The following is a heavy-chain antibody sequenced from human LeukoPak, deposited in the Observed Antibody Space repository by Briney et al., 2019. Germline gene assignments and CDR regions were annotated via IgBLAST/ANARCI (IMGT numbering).Heavy chain of an antibody. V-gene: IGHV3-74*01. Sequence: PGGSLRLSCAASGFTFSSYWMHWVRQAPGKGLVWVSRINDDGSSTTYTDSVKGRFTISRDNAKNTLYLQMTSLTADDTAVYYCARGATYCISCSSYYYAFDIWGQGTMVTVSS. CDR3: ARGATYCISCSSYYYAFDI. D-gene: IGHD2-2*01. J-gene: IGHJ3*02. CDR1: GFTFSSYW. CDR2: INDDGSST.